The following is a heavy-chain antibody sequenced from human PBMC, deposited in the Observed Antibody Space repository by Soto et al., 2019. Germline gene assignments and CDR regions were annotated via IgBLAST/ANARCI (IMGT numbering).Heavy chain of an antibody. Sequence: EVQLVESGGDLVQPGGSLRLSCAASGFSVNSKYMSWVRQAPGKGLEWVSLIQSGGSTYYAGSVKGRFTISRDFSENTLFLPMNSLRVEDTAVYYCAGDDVHCNGVRCYGVPMGAWGKGTTVTVSA. CDR1: GFSVNSKY. D-gene: IGHD2-15*01. V-gene: IGHV3-66*01. J-gene: IGHJ6*04. CDR2: IQSGGST. CDR3: AGDDVHCNGVRCYGVPMGA.